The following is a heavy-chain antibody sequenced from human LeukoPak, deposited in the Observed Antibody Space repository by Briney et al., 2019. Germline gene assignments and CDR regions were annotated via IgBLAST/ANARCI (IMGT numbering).Heavy chain of an antibody. D-gene: IGHD6-19*01. CDR1: GYTLTSYD. J-gene: IGHJ6*02. CDR2: MNPNSGNT. Sequence: ASVKVSCKASGYTLTSYDINWVRQATGQGLEWMGWMNPNSGNTGYAQKFQGRVTMTRNTPISTAYMELSSLRSEDTAVYYCARGLSSYSSGWYGMIYYYYYGMDVWGQGTTVTVSS. CDR3: ARGLSSYSSGWYGMIYYYYYGMDV. V-gene: IGHV1-8*01.